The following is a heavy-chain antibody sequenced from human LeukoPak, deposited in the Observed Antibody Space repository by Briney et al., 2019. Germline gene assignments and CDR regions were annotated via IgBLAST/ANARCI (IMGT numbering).Heavy chain of an antibody. D-gene: IGHD5-24*01. V-gene: IGHV4-38-2*02. J-gene: IGHJ4*02. Sequence: KSSETLSLTCTVSGYFINSNYYWGWIRQPPGKGLEWIATISHSGSTYYNPSLKSRVTISVETSKNQFSLKPSSVTAADTAVYYCARINTIMATFDYWGQGTLVTVSS. CDR2: ISHSGST. CDR1: GYFINSNYY. CDR3: ARINTIMATFDY.